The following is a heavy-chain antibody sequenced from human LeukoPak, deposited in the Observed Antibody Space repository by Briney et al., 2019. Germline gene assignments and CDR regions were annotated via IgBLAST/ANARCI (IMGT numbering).Heavy chain of an antibody. CDR1: GFTFSNAW. V-gene: IGHV3-23*01. CDR3: AKDPPLYGDYNYYFDY. J-gene: IGHJ4*02. CDR2: ISGSGGST. Sequence: GGSLRLSCAASGFTFSNAWMSWVRQAPGKGLEWVSAISGSGGSTYYADSVKGRFTISRDNSKNTLYLQMNSLRAEDTAVYYCAKDPPLYGDYNYYFDYWGQGTLVTVSS. D-gene: IGHD4-17*01.